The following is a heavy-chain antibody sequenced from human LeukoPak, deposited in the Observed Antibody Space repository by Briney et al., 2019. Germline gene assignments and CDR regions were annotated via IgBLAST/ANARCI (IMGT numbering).Heavy chain of an antibody. J-gene: IGHJ4*02. CDR3: ARWYGGLIPH. Sequence: GGSLRLSCAASGFTFSSYSMNWVRQAPGKGLEWVSYISSSSSTIYYADSVKGRFTISRDNAKNSLYLQMNSLRAEDTAVYYCARWYGGLIPHWGQGTLVTVSS. D-gene: IGHD4-23*01. CDR2: ISSSSSTI. V-gene: IGHV3-48*04. CDR1: GFTFSSYS.